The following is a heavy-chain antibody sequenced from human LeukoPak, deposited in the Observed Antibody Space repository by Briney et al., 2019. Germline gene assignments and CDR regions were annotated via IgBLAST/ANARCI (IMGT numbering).Heavy chain of an antibody. D-gene: IGHD5-18*01. Sequence: PGGSLRLSCAASGFTFSSYAMHWVRQAPGKGLEWVAVISYDGSNKYYADSVKGRFTISRDNSKNTLYLQMNSLRAEDTAVYYCARVHSYGSSHGRGMDVWGQGTTVTVSS. CDR3: ARVHSYGSSHGRGMDV. CDR2: ISYDGSNK. V-gene: IGHV3-30-3*01. CDR1: GFTFSSYA. J-gene: IGHJ6*02.